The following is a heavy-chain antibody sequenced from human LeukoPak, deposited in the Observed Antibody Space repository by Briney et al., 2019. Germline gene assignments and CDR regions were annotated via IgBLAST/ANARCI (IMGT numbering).Heavy chain of an antibody. J-gene: IGHJ3*02. D-gene: IGHD4-17*01. V-gene: IGHV1-8*02. CDR1: GYTFITYG. Sequence: ASVKVSCKASGYTFITYGISWVRQATGQGLEWMGFMNPNSGNTAYAQRFQGRVTMTGNTSISTVYMELSSLRSEDTAVYYCARGNGDYLGDDAFDIWGQGTMVTVSS. CDR2: MNPNSGNT. CDR3: ARGNGDYLGDDAFDI.